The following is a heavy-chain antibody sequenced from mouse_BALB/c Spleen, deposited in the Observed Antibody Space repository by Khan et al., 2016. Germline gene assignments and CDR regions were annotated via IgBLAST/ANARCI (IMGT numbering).Heavy chain of an antibody. CDR1: GFNIKDTY. CDR2: IDPANGNT. J-gene: IGHJ3*01. D-gene: IGHD2-4*01. V-gene: IGHV14-3*02. CDR3: ARSPYEYDVGFAY. Sequence: VQLKQSGAELVKPGASVKLSCTASGFNIKDTYMHWVKQRPEQGLEWIGRIDPANGNTKYDPKFQGKATITADTSSNTAYLQLSSLTSEATAVYYCARSPYEYDVGFAYWGQGTLVTVSA.